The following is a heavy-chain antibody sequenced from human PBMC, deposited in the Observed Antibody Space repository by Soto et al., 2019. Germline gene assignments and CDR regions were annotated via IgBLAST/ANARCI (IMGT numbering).Heavy chain of an antibody. D-gene: IGHD2-2*01. CDR1: AFTFSSYA. CDR2: ISGSVAST. J-gene: IGHJ5*02. V-gene: IGHV3-23*01. Sequence: GGSLRLSCAASAFTFSSYAMSWVRQAPGKGLECVSAISGSVASTYYAYSVKGRFTISRDKSKNTLYLQMNSLRAEDTAVYYCAKATSFNWFEPWGEGTLVTVSS. CDR3: AKATSFNWFEP.